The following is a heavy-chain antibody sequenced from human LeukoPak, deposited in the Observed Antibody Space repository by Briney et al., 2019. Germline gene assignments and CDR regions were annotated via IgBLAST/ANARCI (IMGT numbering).Heavy chain of an antibody. CDR2: IYNSGST. CDR3: ARDDYGVFDAFDV. Sequence: PSETLSLTCTVSGGSLSGHYWSWIRQPPGKGLEWIGYIYNSGSTNYNPSLKSRVTISLDTSKNQFSLHLTSVTAADTAVYFCARDDYGVFDAFDVWGQGTVVTVSS. D-gene: IGHD3-16*01. V-gene: IGHV4-59*08. J-gene: IGHJ3*01. CDR1: GGSLSGHY.